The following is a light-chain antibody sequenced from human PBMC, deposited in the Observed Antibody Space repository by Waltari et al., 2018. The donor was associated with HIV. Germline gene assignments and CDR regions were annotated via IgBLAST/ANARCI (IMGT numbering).Light chain of an antibody. CDR3: SSYTSSSTPVV. CDR2: EVS. V-gene: IGLV2-14*01. CDR1: TSDVGGYNY. J-gene: IGLJ2*01. Sequence: QSALPQPASVSGSPGQSITISCTGPTSDVGGYNYVPWYQQHPGKAPKLMIYEVSNRPSGVSNRFSGSKSGNTASLTISGLQAEDEADYYCSSYTSSSTPVVFGGGTKLTVL.